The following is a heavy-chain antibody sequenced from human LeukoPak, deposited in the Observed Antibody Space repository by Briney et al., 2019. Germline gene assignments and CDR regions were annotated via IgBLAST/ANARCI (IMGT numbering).Heavy chain of an antibody. CDR3: AKGASSGYYTLEY. CDR1: GFTFSSYA. V-gene: IGHV3-23*01. CDR2: ISDSGGST. J-gene: IGHJ4*02. Sequence: GGSLRLSCAASGFTFSSYAMSWARQAPGNGLEWVSSISDSGGSTYYADSVKGRFTISRDKPKNTLYLQMNRLRAEDTAVYYCAKGASSGYYTLEYWGQGTLVTVSS. D-gene: IGHD3-22*01.